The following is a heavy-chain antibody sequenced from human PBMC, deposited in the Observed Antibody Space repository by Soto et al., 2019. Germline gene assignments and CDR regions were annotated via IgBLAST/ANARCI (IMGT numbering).Heavy chain of an antibody. CDR3: ATVFRSSSFNY. V-gene: IGHV3-11*01. J-gene: IGHJ4*02. CDR2: ITSSSSTI. CDR1: GLSFSDYY. Sequence: QVELVESGGGLVKPGGSLRLSCAASGLSFSDYYMSWIRQAPGKGLEWIAYITSSSSTIYYADSVKGRFTISRNDAKNSLYLQLDSLRAEDTAGYYCATVFRSSSFNYWGQGTLVTVSS. D-gene: IGHD3-10*02.